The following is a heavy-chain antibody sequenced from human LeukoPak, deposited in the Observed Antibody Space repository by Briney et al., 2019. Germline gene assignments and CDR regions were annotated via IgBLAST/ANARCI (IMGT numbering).Heavy chain of an antibody. D-gene: IGHD1-26*01. CDR3: ARGGSYFGY. V-gene: IGHV4-34*01. CDR2: INHSGST. CDR1: GGSFSGYY. J-gene: IGHJ4*02. Sequence: PSETLSLTCAVYGGSFSGYYWSWIRQPPGKGLEWIGEINHSGSTNYNPSLKSRVTISVDTSKNQFSLKLSSVTAADTAVYCCARGGSYFGYWGQGTLVTVSS.